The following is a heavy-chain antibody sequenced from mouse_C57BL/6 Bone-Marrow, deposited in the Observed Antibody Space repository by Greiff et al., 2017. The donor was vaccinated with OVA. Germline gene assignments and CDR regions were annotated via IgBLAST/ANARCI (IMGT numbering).Heavy chain of an antibody. CDR2: INSDGGST. J-gene: IGHJ1*03. Sequence: EVQLQESGGGLVQPGESLKLSCESNEYEFPSHDMSWVRKTPEKRLELVAAINSDGGSTYYPDTMERRFIISRDNTKKTLYLQMSSLRSEDTALYYWARQGVWGHWYFDVWGTGTTVTVSS. V-gene: IGHV5-2*01. CDR1: EYEFPSHD. D-gene: IGHD4-1*01. CDR3: ARQGVWGHWYFDV.